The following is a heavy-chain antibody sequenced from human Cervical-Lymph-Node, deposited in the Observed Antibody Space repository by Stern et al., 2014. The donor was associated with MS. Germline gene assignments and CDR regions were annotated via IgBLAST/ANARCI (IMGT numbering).Heavy chain of an antibody. CDR3: ARETPGHIVDVTAISYYHDIDV. CDR2: IGSSGYTT. J-gene: IGHJ6*02. V-gene: IGHV3-48*01. Sequence: VQLVESGGDLVQPGGSLRLSCAASGFTFSTYTMNWVRQAPGKGLEWISYIGSSGYTTFYADSVKGRFTISRDNAKQSLYLQMNSLRAEDTAVYYCARETPGHIVDVTAISYYHDIDVWGQGTTVTVSS. D-gene: IGHD2-21*02. CDR1: GFTFSTYT.